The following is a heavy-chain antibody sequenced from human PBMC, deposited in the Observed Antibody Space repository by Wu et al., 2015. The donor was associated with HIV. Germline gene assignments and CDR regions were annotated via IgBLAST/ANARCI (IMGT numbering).Heavy chain of an antibody. CDR3: ARYIGYCYFDF. V-gene: IGHV1-2*02. CDR2: INADTGDT. J-gene: IGHJ2*01. Sequence: QVQLVQSGAEVKKPGASVRVSCKASGYTFTGYFLHWVRQAPGQGLEWMGWINADTGDTRYAQKFHGRVTLTRDTSITTTYMELSGLKSDDTAVYYCARYIGYCYFDFWGLALWS. CDR1: GYTFTGYF.